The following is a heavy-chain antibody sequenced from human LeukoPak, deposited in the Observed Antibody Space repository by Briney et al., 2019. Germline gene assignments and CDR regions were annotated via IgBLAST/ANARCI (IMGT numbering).Heavy chain of an antibody. Sequence: ASVKVSRKTSRYTFTRYGINWVRQATGQRLEWMGWMNSKTGHTAYAPKFQGRVTFTRNTSVSTAYMELDILISEDTAVYFCARGGITGTDAEYYYYYMDVWGKGTTVTVSS. J-gene: IGHJ6*03. CDR2: MNSKTGHT. CDR1: RYTFTRYG. D-gene: IGHD1-7*01. V-gene: IGHV1-8*03. CDR3: ARGGITGTDAEYYYYYMDV.